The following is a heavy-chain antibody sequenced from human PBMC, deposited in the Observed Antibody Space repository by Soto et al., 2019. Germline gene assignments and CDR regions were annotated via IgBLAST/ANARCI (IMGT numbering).Heavy chain of an antibody. CDR1: GGTFSSNA. CDR3: AGGGRGYISASRFYFEF. D-gene: IGHD5-18*01. V-gene: IGHV1-69*12. J-gene: IGHJ4*02. CDR2: IIPIFGTA. Sequence: QVQLVQSGAEGKKPGSSVKVTCKASGGTFSSNAISWLRQAPGQGLEWMGGIIPIFGTAHYAQTFQGRVTITAHESKRTASMELSSLKSEDTAVYYCAGGGRGYISASRFYFEFWGQGTLVTVSS.